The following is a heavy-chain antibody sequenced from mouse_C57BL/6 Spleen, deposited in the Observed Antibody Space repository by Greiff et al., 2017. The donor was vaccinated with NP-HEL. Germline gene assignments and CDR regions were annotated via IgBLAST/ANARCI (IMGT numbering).Heavy chain of an antibody. D-gene: IGHD3-2*02. J-gene: IGHJ2*01. CDR3: ARRSSGYDYFDY. V-gene: IGHV1-64*01. CDR2: IHPNSGST. Sequence: VQLQQPGAELVKPGASVKLSCKASGYTFTSYWMHWVKQRPGQGLEWIGMIHPNSGSTNYNEKFKSKATLTVYKSSSTAYMQLSSLTSEDSAVYYCARRSSGYDYFDYWGQGTTLTVSS. CDR1: GYTFTSYW.